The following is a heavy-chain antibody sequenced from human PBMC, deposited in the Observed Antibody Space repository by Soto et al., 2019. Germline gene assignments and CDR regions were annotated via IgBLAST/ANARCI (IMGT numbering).Heavy chain of an antibody. V-gene: IGHV3-7*04. CDR3: SGGVGDAF. CDR2: INQDGSEK. CDR1: ESTVSRDW. Sequence: EVHLVESGGGLVQTGGSLRLSCAIFESTVSRDWMNWVRQAPGKGLEWVAHINQDGSEKYYVDSVKGRCTISRDNAKKSLYRQMNSLIPADTAMYYGSGGVGDAFWGQGTLVTVSS. D-gene: IGHD1-26*01. J-gene: IGHJ4*02.